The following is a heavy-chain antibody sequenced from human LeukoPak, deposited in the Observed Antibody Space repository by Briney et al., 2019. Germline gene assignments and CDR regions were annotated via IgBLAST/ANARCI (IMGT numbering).Heavy chain of an antibody. CDR3: AKGHSSSWYGAAWDY. D-gene: IGHD6-13*01. V-gene: IGHV3-9*01. CDR1: GFTFDDYA. Sequence: PGGSLRLSCAASGFTFDDYAMPWVRQAPGKGLEWVSGISWNSGSIGYADSVKGRFTISRDNAKNSLYLQMNSLRGEDTALYYCAKGHSSSWYGAAWDYWGQGTQVTVSS. CDR2: ISWNSGSI. J-gene: IGHJ4*02.